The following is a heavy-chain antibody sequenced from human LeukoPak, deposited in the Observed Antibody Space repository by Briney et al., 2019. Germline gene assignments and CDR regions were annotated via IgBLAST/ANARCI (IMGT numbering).Heavy chain of an antibody. CDR3: ARDPQIRVNES. D-gene: IGHD3-10*01. J-gene: IGHJ5*02. Sequence: GGSLRLSCAAPGFTFSSYSMTWVRQAPGKGLEWVSSISSSSSYIYYADSVKGRFTISRDNAKNSLYLQMNSLRAEDTAVYYCARDPQIRVNESWGQGTLVTVSS. CDR2: ISSSSSYI. V-gene: IGHV3-21*01. CDR1: GFTFSSYS.